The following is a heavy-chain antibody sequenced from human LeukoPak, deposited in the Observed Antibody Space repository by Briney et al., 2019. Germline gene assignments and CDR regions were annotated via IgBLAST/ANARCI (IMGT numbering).Heavy chain of an antibody. CDR1: GFTFSSYG. Sequence: GGSLRLSCAASGFTFSSYGMHWVRQAPGKGLEWVAVISYDGSNKYYADSVKGRFTISRDNSKSTLYLQMNSLRAEDTAVYYCAKDSRPDYWGQGTLVTVSS. D-gene: IGHD6-6*01. J-gene: IGHJ4*02. CDR3: AKDSRPDY. CDR2: ISYDGSNK. V-gene: IGHV3-30*18.